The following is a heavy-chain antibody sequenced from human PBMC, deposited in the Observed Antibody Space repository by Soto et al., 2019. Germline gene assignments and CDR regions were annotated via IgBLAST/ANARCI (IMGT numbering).Heavy chain of an antibody. D-gene: IGHD6-13*01. Sequence: GGSLRLSCAASGFSFSDYAMNWVRQAPGKGLEWVSSINYNGGTTYYADSVRGRFTTSRDNSENTVYLQMNGLRDEDTAMYYCAIQWRAPAGTSGYWGQGTLVTVSS. CDR2: INYNGGTT. CDR1: GFSFSDYA. J-gene: IGHJ4*02. CDR3: AIQWRAPAGTSGY. V-gene: IGHV3-23*01.